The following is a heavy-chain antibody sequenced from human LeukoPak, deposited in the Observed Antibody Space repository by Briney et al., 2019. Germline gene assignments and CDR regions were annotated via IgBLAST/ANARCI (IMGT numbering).Heavy chain of an antibody. CDR2: IYYSGST. Sequence: SETLSLTCTVSGGSISSYYWSWIRQPPGKGLEWIGYIYYSGSTNYNPSLKSRVTIPVDTSKNQFSLKLSSVTAADTAVYYCATDAQRGYSGYDPNYYYMDVWGKGTTVTVSS. J-gene: IGHJ6*03. V-gene: IGHV4-59*01. CDR3: ATDAQRGYSGYDPNYYYMDV. CDR1: GGSISSYY. D-gene: IGHD5-12*01.